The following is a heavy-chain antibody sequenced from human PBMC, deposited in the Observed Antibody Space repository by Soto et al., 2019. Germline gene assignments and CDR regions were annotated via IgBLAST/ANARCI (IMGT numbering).Heavy chain of an antibody. Sequence: PWETLSLTCTVSGSSISPFYWSWIRQPPGKGLEWIGYIYYTGSTKYNPSLKSRVTLSLGTSRNQLSLKLSSVTAADTAVYYCTGVGGYYGDYPNFDYWGPGTLVTVSS. V-gene: IGHV4-59*01. CDR1: GSSISPFY. J-gene: IGHJ4*02. D-gene: IGHD4-17*01. CDR3: TGVGGYYGDYPNFDY. CDR2: IYYTGST.